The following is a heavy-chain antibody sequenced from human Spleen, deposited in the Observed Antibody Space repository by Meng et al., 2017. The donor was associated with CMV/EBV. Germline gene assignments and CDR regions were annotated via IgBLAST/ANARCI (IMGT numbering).Heavy chain of an antibody. D-gene: IGHD3-10*01. V-gene: IGHV1-8*01. CDR2: MNPNSGNT. J-gene: IGHJ3*02. CDR1: GYTFTSYD. CDR3: ARGKGKNAFDI. Sequence: ASVKVSCKASGYTFTSYDINWVRQATGQVLEGMGWMNPNSGNTGYAQKFQGRVTMIRNTSISTAYMELNSLKSEDTAVYYCARGKGKNAFDIWGQGTMVTVSS.